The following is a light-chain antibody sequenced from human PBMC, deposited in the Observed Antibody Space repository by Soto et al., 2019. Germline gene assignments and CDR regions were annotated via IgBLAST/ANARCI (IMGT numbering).Light chain of an antibody. V-gene: IGKV4-1*01. CDR2: WAS. CDR1: QRGLYSSNNKNY. CDR3: QHYYSTPWT. J-gene: IGKJ1*01. Sequence: DIVMTQSPDSLAVSLGERATINCKSSQRGLYSSNNKNYLAWYQQKPGQPPKLLIYWASTRESGVPDRFRGRGSGTDFTLTNSTLQTEAVAVYDCQHYYSTPWTFGQGTKVDIK.